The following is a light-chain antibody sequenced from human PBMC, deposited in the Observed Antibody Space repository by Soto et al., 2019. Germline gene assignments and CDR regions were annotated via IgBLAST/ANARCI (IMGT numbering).Light chain of an antibody. J-gene: IGLJ2*01. CDR2: DVS. Sequence: QSALTQPASVSGSPGQSLTISCTGTSSDVGGYNYVSWYQQHPGKAPKLMIYDVSNRPSGVSDRFSGSKSGNTASLTISGLRAEDEADYYCSSYTSRRTLVVFGGATKLTVL. CDR1: SSDVGGYNY. V-gene: IGLV2-14*01. CDR3: SSYTSRRTLVV.